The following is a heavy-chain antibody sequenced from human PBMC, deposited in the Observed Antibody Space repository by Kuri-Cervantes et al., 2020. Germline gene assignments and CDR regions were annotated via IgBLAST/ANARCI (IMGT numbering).Heavy chain of an antibody. CDR2: IYHSGNT. Sequence: GSLRLSCSVSGYSISSGYYWGWVRQPPGKGLEWIGTIYHSGNTYYNPSLKSRVTVSLDTSKNQFSLSLSSVTAADTAVYYCARVDRGTFDIWGQGTLVTVSS. D-gene: IGHD2-15*01. J-gene: IGHJ4*03. CDR3: ARVDRGTFDI. V-gene: IGHV4-38-2*02. CDR1: GYSISSGYY.